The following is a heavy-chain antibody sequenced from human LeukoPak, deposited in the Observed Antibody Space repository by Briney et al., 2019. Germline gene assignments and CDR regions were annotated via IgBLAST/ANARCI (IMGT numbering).Heavy chain of an antibody. CDR1: GYTFTNYA. J-gene: IGHJ4*02. CDR2: INAGNGNT. CDR3: ARDYDEYSSSSIDFDY. V-gene: IGHV1-3*03. Sequence: ASVKVTCKASGYTFTNYAMHWVRQAPGQRLEWMGWINAGNGNTKYSQEFQGRVTITRDTSASTAYMELSSLRSEDMAVYFCARDYDEYSSSSIDFDYWGQGTLVTVSS. D-gene: IGHD6-6*01.